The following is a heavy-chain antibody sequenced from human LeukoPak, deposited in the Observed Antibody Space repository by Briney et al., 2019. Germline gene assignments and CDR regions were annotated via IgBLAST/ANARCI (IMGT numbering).Heavy chain of an antibody. V-gene: IGHV3-30*18. Sequence: GRSLRLSCAASGFTFSSYGMHWVRQAPGKGLEWVAVISYDGSNKYYADSVKGRFTISRDNSKNTLYLQMNSLRAEDTAVYYCANVAWELLPWPHPSHDAFDIWGQGTMVTVSS. J-gene: IGHJ3*02. CDR2: ISYDGSNK. CDR3: ANVAWELLPWPHPSHDAFDI. D-gene: IGHD1-26*01. CDR1: GFTFSSYG.